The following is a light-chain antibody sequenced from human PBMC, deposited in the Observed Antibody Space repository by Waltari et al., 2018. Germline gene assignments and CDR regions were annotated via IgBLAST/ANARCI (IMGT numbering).Light chain of an antibody. J-gene: IGLJ2*01. CDR2: SNH. CDR3: SAWDDSLNGHVI. CDR1: WSNIGTNV. Sequence: QSLLTQPPSASGTPGQTVTISCSGSWSNIGTNVVGWYQQLPGTAPRLLTHSNHQRPSVAPHRFSGSKSGTSAALASSGLQSADEADYYCSAWDDSLNGHVIFGGGTKLTVL. V-gene: IGLV1-44*01.